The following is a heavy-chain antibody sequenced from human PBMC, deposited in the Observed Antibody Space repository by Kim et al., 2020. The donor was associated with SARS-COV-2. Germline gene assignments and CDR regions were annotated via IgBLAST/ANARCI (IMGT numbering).Heavy chain of an antibody. CDR2: IYYSGST. Sequence: SETLSLTFTVSVGSISSSSYYWCWIRQPPGKGLEWIGSIYYSGSTYYNPSLKSRVTISVDTSKNQFSLKLSSVTAADTAVYYCARLSRELSPEFDYWGQGTLVTVSS. D-gene: IGHD1-26*01. CDR3: ARLSRELSPEFDY. V-gene: IGHV4-39*01. J-gene: IGHJ4*02. CDR1: VGSISSSSYY.